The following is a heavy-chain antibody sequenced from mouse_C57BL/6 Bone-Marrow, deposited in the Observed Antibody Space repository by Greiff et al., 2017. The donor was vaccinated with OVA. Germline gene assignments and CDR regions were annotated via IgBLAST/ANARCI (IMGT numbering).Heavy chain of an antibody. CDR1: GYTFTSYW. D-gene: IGHD1-1*01. J-gene: IGHJ1*03. CDR3: ARTKVVSHWYFDD. CDR2: IYPGRGST. V-gene: IGHV1-55*01. Sequence: VQLQQPGAELVKPGASVKMSCKASGYTFTSYWITWVKQRPGQGLEWIGDIYPGRGSTNYNEKFKSKATLTVDTSSSTAYMQLSSLTSEDSAVYYCARTKVVSHWYFDDWGTGTTVTVSS.